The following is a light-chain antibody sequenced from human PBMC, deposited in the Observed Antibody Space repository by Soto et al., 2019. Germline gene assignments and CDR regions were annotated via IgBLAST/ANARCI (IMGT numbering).Light chain of an antibody. Sequence: QSALTQPDSVSGSPGQSITISCTGTSSDVGSYNLVSWYQHHPGKAPKLMIYEGSKRPSGVSNRFSGSKSGNTASLTISGLQAEDEADYYCSSYASSSSLYVFATGTKLTVL. J-gene: IGLJ1*01. CDR2: EGS. CDR1: SSDVGSYNL. CDR3: SSYASSSSLYV. V-gene: IGLV2-14*02.